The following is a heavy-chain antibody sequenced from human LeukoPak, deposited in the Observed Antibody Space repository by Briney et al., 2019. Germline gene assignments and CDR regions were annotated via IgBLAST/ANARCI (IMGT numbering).Heavy chain of an antibody. Sequence: GGSLRLSCAASGFTFSRHWMHWVRQAPGKGLVWVSRIKSDGSATNYVDSVKGRFTISRDNAKNTLYLQMNSLRAEDMALYYCAKDRNDDAFDIWGQGTMVTVSS. CDR1: GFTFSRHW. D-gene: IGHD1-1*01. CDR2: IKSDGSAT. CDR3: AKDRNDDAFDI. J-gene: IGHJ3*02. V-gene: IGHV3-74*01.